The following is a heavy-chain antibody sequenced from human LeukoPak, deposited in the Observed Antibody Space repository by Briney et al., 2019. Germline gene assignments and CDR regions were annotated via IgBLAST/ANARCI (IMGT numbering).Heavy chain of an antibody. CDR1: GGSISSYY. V-gene: IGHV4-4*07. CDR3: ARGGHYYDSSGYLWFDP. Sequence: SETLSLTCTVSGGSISSYYWSWIRQPAGKGLEWIGRIYTSGSTNYNPSLKSRVTMSVDTSKNQFSLKLSSVTAADTAVYYCARGGHYYDSSGYLWFDPWGQGTLVTVSS. CDR2: IYTSGST. J-gene: IGHJ5*02. D-gene: IGHD3-22*01.